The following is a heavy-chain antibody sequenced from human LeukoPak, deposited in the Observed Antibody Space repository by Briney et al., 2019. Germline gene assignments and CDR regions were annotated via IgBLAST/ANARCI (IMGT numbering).Heavy chain of an antibody. CDR3: ARDWYYYDSSDYHNWFDP. V-gene: IGHV4-4*07. Sequence: SETLSLTCTVSGGSISSYYWSWIRQPAGKGLEWIGRIYTSGSTNYNPSLKSRVTMSVDTSKNQFSLKLSSVTAADTAVYYCARDWYYYDSSDYHNWFDPWGQGTLVTVSS. J-gene: IGHJ5*02. CDR2: IYTSGST. D-gene: IGHD3-22*01. CDR1: GGSISSYY.